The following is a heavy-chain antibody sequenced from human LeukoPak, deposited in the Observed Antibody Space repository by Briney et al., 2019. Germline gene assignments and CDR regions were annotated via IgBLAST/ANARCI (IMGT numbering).Heavy chain of an antibody. CDR1: GGSISSRSYY. CDR2: IFYSGST. J-gene: IGHJ5*02. CDR3: ARPPLKAYVSDWFDP. Sequence: PSETLSLTCTVSGGSISSRSYYWGWLRQPPGKGLEWIASIFYSGSTYHNPSLKSRVTISVDTSKSQFSLKLSSVTAADTAVYFCARPPLKAYVSDWFDPWGQGTLVTVSS. V-gene: IGHV4-39*01. D-gene: IGHD3-10*02.